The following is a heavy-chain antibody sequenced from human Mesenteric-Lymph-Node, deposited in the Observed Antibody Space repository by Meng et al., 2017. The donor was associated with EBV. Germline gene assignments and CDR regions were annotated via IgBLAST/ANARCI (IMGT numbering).Heavy chain of an antibody. CDR1: GGSVSAGSYY. CDR2: ISYSHYT. D-gene: IGHD1-26*01. CDR3: ARSPYSGTYWGGLFDY. J-gene: IGHJ4*02. Sequence: QVHVQESGPGLAKPSETLSLICTVSGGSVSAGSYYWSWIRQSPGKGPEWIGYISYSHYTKQNPSLRSRVTISIDTSKNQFSLKLTSVTAADTAVYYCARSPYSGTYWGGLFDYWGQGALVTGSS. V-gene: IGHV4-61*01.